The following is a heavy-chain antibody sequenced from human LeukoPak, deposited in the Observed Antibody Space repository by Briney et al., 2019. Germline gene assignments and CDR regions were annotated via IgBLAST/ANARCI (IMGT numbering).Heavy chain of an antibody. CDR1: GGSISSYY. V-gene: IGHV4-59*08. D-gene: IGHD6-13*01. CDR2: IYYSGST. Sequence: SETLSLTCAISGGSISSYYWSWIRQPPGKGLEWIGYIYYSGSTNYNPSLKSRVTISVDTSKNQFSLKLSSVTAADTAVYYCARGSREHMVSSWYHFDYWGQGTLVTVSS. J-gene: IGHJ4*02. CDR3: ARGSREHMVSSWYHFDY.